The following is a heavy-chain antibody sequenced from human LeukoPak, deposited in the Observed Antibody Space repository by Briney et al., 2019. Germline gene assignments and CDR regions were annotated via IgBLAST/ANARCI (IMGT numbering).Heavy chain of an antibody. CDR2: ISGSGGST. Sequence: GGSLRLSCAASGFTFSSYAMSWVRQAPGKGLEWVSTISGSGGSTYYADSVKGRFTISRDNSKNTLYLQMNSLRAEDTAVYYCAKDWGSGSYQPDAFDIWGQGTMVTVSS. CDR3: AKDWGSGSYQPDAFDI. J-gene: IGHJ3*02. V-gene: IGHV3-23*01. CDR1: GFTFSSYA. D-gene: IGHD1-26*01.